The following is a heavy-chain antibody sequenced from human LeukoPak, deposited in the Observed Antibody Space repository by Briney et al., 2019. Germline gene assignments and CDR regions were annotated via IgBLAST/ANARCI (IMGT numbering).Heavy chain of an antibody. Sequence: PGGSLRLSCAASGFTFSSYGMHWVRQAPGKGLEWVAVISYDGSNKYYADSVKGRFTISRDNSKNTLYLQMNSLRAEDTAVYYCARVLGYSSGWYGSTGFDYWGQGTLVTVSS. V-gene: IGHV3-30*19. CDR3: ARVLGYSSGWYGSTGFDY. D-gene: IGHD6-19*01. CDR2: ISYDGSNK. J-gene: IGHJ4*02. CDR1: GFTFSSYG.